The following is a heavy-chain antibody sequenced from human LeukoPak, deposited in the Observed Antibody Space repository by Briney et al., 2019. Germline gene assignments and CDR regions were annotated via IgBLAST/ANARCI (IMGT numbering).Heavy chain of an antibody. V-gene: IGHV3-20*04. CDR3: ARRIVGATNWFDP. D-gene: IGHD1-26*01. CDR2: INCNGGST. J-gene: IGHJ5*02. CDR1: GFIFDDYG. Sequence: PGGSLRLSCAASGFIFDDYGMSWVRQAPGKGLEWVSGINCNGGSTGYADSVKGRFTISRDNAKNSLYLQMSSLRAEDTALYYCARRIVGATNWFDPWGQGTLVTLSS.